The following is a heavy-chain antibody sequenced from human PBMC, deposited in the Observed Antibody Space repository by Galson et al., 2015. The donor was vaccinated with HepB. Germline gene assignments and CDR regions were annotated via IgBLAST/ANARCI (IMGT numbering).Heavy chain of an antibody. V-gene: IGHV1-18*04. CDR3: ARFDPITDKRDSSGYYLAFDI. CDR2: ISAYNGNT. CDR1: GYTFTSYG. D-gene: IGHD3-22*01. J-gene: IGHJ3*02. Sequence: KVSCKASGYTFTSYGISWVRQAPGQGLEWMGWISAYNGNTNYAQKLQGRVTMTTDTSTSTAYMELRSLRSDDTAVYYCARFDPITDKRDSSGYYLAFDIWGQGTMVTVSS.